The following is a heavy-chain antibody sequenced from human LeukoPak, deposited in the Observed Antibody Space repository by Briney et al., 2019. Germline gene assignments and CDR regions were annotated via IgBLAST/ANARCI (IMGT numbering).Heavy chain of an antibody. Sequence: ASVKVSCKASGYTFTGYYMSWLRQAPGQGLEWMGRINPNSGGTNYAQKFQGRVTMTRDTSITTAYMELSSLSSDDTAVYYCARDLPSPGISVADDYWGQGTLVTVSS. D-gene: IGHD6-19*01. CDR1: GYTFTGYY. V-gene: IGHV1-2*06. CDR3: ARDLPSPGISVADDY. J-gene: IGHJ4*02. CDR2: INPNSGGT.